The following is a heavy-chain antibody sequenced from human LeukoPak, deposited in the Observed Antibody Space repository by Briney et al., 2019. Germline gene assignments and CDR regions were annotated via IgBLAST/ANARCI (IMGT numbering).Heavy chain of an antibody. CDR1: GGTFSSYA. CDR3: ARSGLVGAFDY. V-gene: IGHV1-69*05. J-gene: IGHJ4*02. CDR2: IIPIFGTA. D-gene: IGHD1-26*01. Sequence: RASVKVSCKASGGTFSSYAISWVRQAPGQGLEWMGGIIPIFGTANYAQKFQGRVTITRNTSISTAYMELSSLRSEDTAVYYCARSGLVGAFDYWGQGTLVTVSS.